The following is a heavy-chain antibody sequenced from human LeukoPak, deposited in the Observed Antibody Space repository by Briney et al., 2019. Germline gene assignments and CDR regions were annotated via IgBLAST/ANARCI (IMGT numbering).Heavy chain of an antibody. CDR3: ARAPWDFWSGHIDY. Sequence: ASVKVSCKASGYTFTSYYMHWVRQAPGQELEWMGIINHSGGSTSYAQKFQGRVTMTRHTSTSTVYMELSSLRSEDTAVYYCARAPWDFWSGHIDYWGQGTLVTVSS. V-gene: IGHV1-46*01. D-gene: IGHD3-3*01. CDR2: INHSGGST. J-gene: IGHJ4*02. CDR1: GYTFTSYY.